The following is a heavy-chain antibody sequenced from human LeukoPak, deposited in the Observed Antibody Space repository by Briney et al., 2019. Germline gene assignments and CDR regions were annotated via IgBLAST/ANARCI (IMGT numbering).Heavy chain of an antibody. V-gene: IGHV4-34*01. D-gene: IGHD3-10*01. CDR2: INHSGST. CDR1: GGSFSGYY. Sequence: SETLSLTCAVYGGSFSGYYWSWIRQPPGKGLEWLGEINHSGSTNYNPSLKSRVTISVDTSKNQFSLKVCSVTAADTAVYYCARLAVSGSYYKDPPTFDYWGQGTLVTVSS. CDR3: ARLAVSGSYYKDPPTFDY. J-gene: IGHJ4*02.